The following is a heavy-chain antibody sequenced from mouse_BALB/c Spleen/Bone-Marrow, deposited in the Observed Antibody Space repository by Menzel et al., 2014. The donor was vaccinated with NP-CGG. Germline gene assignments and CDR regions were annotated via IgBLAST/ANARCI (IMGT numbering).Heavy chain of an antibody. CDR3: ANYGSPSYYFDY. Sequence: QVQLQQSGAELAKPGASVKMSCKASGYTFTSYWMHWVKQRPGQGLEWIGYINPSTGYTEYNQKFKDKATLTADKSSSPAYMQQSSLTSEDSAVYYCANYGSPSYYFDYWGQGTTLTVSS. D-gene: IGHD1-1*01. CDR2: INPSTGYT. CDR1: GYTFTSYW. V-gene: IGHV1-7*01. J-gene: IGHJ2*01.